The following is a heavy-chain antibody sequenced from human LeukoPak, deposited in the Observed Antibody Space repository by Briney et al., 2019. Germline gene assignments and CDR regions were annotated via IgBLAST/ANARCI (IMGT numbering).Heavy chain of an antibody. V-gene: IGHV4-39*01. CDR2: IYYSGTT. Sequence: SETLSLTCTVSGGSISSSSHYWAWIRQPPGTGLEWIGSIYYSGTTFYNPSLKSRLTISVDTYNNQFSLKLSSVTAAATAVYYCARRVIVATLDYWGQGTMVTVSS. J-gene: IGHJ4*02. CDR3: ARRVIVATLDY. CDR1: GGSISSSSHY. D-gene: IGHD2/OR15-2a*01.